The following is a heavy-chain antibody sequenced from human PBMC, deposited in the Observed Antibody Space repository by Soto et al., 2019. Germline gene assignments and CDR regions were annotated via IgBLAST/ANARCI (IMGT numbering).Heavy chain of an antibody. D-gene: IGHD3-16*01. CDR1: GGTFSSYA. V-gene: IGHV1-69*13. J-gene: IGHJ3*02. Sequence: ASVKVSCKASGGTFSSYAISWVRQAPGQGLEWMGGIIPIFGTANYAQKFQGRVTITADESTSTAYMELSSLRSEDTAVYYCAREFYYDDVWGSPRWVGAFDIWGQGTMVTVS. CDR2: IIPIFGTA. CDR3: AREFYYDDVWGSPRWVGAFDI.